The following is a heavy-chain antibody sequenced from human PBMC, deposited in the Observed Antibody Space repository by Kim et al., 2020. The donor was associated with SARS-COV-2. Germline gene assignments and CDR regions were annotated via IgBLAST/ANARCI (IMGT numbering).Heavy chain of an antibody. Sequence: GGSLRLSCASSGFTFSSYAMHWVRQAPGKGLEWVAVISYDGSNKYYADSVKGRFTISRDNSKNTLYLQMNSLRAEDTAVYYCAREGTEATIVWYFDLRGRGTLVTVSS. J-gene: IGHJ2*01. CDR3: AREGTEATIVWYFDL. D-gene: IGHD5-12*01. CDR1: GFTFSSYA. CDR2: ISYDGSNK. V-gene: IGHV3-30-3*01.